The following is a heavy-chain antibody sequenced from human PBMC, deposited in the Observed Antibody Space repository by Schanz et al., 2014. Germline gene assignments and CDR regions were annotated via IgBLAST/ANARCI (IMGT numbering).Heavy chain of an antibody. CDR2: IWSDGSGK. J-gene: IGHJ4*02. D-gene: IGHD3-10*01. Sequence: QVQLVESGGGVVQPGRSLRLSCAASGFIFSNYGMHWVRQAPGKGLEWVAVIWSDGSGKYYADSVKGRFTISRENAKNSLYLQMNSLRAGDTAVYYCARVPYGSGSYWDYWGQGTLVTVSS. V-gene: IGHV3-33*01. CDR3: ARVPYGSGSYWDY. CDR1: GFIFSNYG.